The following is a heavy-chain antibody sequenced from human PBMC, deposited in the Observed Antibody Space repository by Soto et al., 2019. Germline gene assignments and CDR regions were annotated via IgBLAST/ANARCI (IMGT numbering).Heavy chain of an antibody. CDR3: NRRGGGDWGVY. CDR2: IRSKDNGYAS. D-gene: IGHD2-21*02. V-gene: IGHV3-73*01. CDR1: VFIFSDSA. J-gene: IGHJ4*02. Sequence: GWSLRLSCAVSVFIFSDSAIHWFRQAPGKGLEWVGRIRSKDNGYASGYAASVEVRITISRDESKNTAHLQSNSLKTEDTSIYYCNRRGGGDWGVYWGQGSLVTVSS.